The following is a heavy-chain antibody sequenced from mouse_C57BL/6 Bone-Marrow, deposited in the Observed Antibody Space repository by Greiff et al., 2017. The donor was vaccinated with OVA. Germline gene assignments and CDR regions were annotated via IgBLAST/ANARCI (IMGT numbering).Heavy chain of an antibody. J-gene: IGHJ1*03. Sequence: QVQLKQSGAELARPGASVKMSCKASGYTFTSYTMHWVKQRPGQGLEWIGYINPSSGYTKYNQKFKDKATLTADKSSSTAYMQLSSLTSEDSAVYYCARSSYYYGSSSYFDVWGTGTTVTVSS. D-gene: IGHD1-1*01. CDR1: GYTFTSYT. V-gene: IGHV1-4*01. CDR2: INPSSGYT. CDR3: ARSSYYYGSSSYFDV.